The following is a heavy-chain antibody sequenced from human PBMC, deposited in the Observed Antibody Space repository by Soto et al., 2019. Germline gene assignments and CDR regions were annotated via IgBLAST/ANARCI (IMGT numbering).Heavy chain of an antibody. CDR2: IKSKTNGRTT. D-gene: IGHD6-6*01. V-gene: IGHV3-15*07. J-gene: IGHJ6*02. CDR3: GTTSVGSSSSPYYYGMDV. Sequence: GGSLRLSCAASGFTFSSSWMNWVRQAPGKGLEWVGRIKSKTNGRTTDYAAPVKGRFTISRDNSNNKQYLQMNSLKTEDTAVYYCGTTSVGSSSSPYYYGMDVWGQGTMVTVSS. CDR1: GFTFSSSW.